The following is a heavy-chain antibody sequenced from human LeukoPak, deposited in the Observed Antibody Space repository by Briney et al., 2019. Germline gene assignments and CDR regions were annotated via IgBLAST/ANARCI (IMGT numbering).Heavy chain of an antibody. J-gene: IGHJ5*02. CDR3: ARLVAAAGSSWFDP. D-gene: IGHD6-13*01. Sequence: SETLSLTCTASGGSISSYYWSWIRQPPGKGLEWIGYIYYSGSTNYNPSLKSRVTISVDTSKNQFSLKLSSVTAADTAVYYCARLVAAAGSSWFDPWGQGTLVTVSS. CDR1: GGSISSYY. V-gene: IGHV4-59*08. CDR2: IYYSGST.